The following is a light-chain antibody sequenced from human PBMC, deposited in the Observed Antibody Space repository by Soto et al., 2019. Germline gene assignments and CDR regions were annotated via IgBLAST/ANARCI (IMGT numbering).Light chain of an antibody. CDR1: SSNIGGNS. J-gene: IGLJ1*01. CDR2: DDN. V-gene: IGLV1-51*01. Sequence: QSVMTQPPSVSAAPGQKVTISCSGSSSNIGGNSVSWYQQLPGTAPKLLIYDDNKRPSGIPDRFSGSKSGTSATLGITGFQTGDEADYYCGTWDSSLSACVFGTVTKVTVL. CDR3: GTWDSSLSACV.